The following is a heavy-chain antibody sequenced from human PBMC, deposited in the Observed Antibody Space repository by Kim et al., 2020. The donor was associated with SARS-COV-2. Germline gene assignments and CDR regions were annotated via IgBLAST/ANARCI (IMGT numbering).Heavy chain of an antibody. V-gene: IGHV1-24*01. D-gene: IGHD3-3*01. J-gene: IGHJ5*02. CDR1: GYTLTELS. CDR3: ATERITIFGVAGNVGWFDP. Sequence: ASVKVSCKVSGYTLTELSMHWVRQAPGKGLEWMGGFDPEDGETIYAQKFQGRVTMTEDTSTDTAYMELSSLRSEDTAVYYCATERITIFGVAGNVGWFDPWGQGTLVTVSS. CDR2: FDPEDGET.